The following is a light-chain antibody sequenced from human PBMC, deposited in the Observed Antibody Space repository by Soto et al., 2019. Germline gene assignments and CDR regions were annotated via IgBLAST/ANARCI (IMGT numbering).Light chain of an antibody. Sequence: QSALTQPASVSGSPGQSITISCTGTSSDVGDYDYVSWYQQHPGQVPKLMIYEVSNRPSGVSNRFSGSKSGNTASLTISGLQAEDEADYYCSSYTSASTEVFGTGTKLTVL. CDR2: EVS. J-gene: IGLJ1*01. V-gene: IGLV2-14*01. CDR3: SSYTSASTEV. CDR1: SSDVGDYDY.